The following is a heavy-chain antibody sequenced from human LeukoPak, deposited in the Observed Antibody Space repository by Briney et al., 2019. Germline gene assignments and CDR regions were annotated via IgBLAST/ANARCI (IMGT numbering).Heavy chain of an antibody. Sequence: SETLSLTCTVSGGSISSSSYYWGWIRQPPGKGLEWIGNIYYSGSTNYNPSLKSRVTISVDTSKNQFSLKLSSVTAADTAVYYCARQPRYCSGGSCLNWFDPWGQGTLVTVSS. CDR3: ARQPRYCSGGSCLNWFDP. D-gene: IGHD2-15*01. CDR2: IYYSGST. J-gene: IGHJ5*02. CDR1: GGSISSSSYY. V-gene: IGHV4-39*07.